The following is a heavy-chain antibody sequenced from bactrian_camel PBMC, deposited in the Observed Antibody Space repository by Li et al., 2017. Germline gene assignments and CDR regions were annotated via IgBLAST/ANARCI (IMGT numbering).Heavy chain of an antibody. D-gene: IGHD5*01. CDR3: AAGQGVGWCLDVIRVGAEADFDY. Sequence: DVQLVESGGGLVQPGGSLRLSCAASGFTFSIYWMSWVRQAPGKGLEWVSAINEGGGSTYAADSVKGRFTISRDNAKNTLYPQMNSLKPEDTATYYCAAGQGVGWCLDVIRVGAEADFDYWGHGTQVTVS. CDR1: GFTFSIYW. CDR2: INEGGGST. J-gene: IGHJ6*01. V-gene: IGHV3S40*01.